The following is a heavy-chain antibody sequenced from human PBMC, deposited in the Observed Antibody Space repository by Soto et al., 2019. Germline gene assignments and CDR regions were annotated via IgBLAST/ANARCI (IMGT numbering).Heavy chain of an antibody. V-gene: IGHV4-59*01. CDR1: GGSISSYY. D-gene: IGHD6-13*01. CDR2: IYYSGST. J-gene: IGHJ6*02. Sequence: SETLSLTCTVSGGSISSYYWTWIRQPPGKGLEWIGYIYYSGSTNYNPSLKSRVTISVDTSKNQFSLKLSSVTAADTAVYYCARGTYIAAADNDENNGGYYYYGMDVWGQGTTVTVSS. CDR3: ARGTYIAAADNDENNGGYYYYGMDV.